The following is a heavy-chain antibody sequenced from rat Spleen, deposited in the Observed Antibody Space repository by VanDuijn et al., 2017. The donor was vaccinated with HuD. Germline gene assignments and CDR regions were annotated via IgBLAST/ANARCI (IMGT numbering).Heavy chain of an antibody. V-gene: IGHV5-22*01. J-gene: IGHJ2*01. CDR1: GFTFSNYG. CDR3: TRAPSAPDY. Sequence: EVQLVESGGGLVQPGRSMKLSCAASGFTFSNYGMAWVRQAPTKGLEWVASISYEGSSTYYGDSVKGRFTISRDNAKSTLYLQMNSLRSEDTATYYCTRAPSAPDYWGQGVMVTVSS. D-gene: IGHD3-3*01. CDR2: ISYEGSST.